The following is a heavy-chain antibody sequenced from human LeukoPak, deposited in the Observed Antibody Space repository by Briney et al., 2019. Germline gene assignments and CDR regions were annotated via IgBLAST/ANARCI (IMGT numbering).Heavy chain of an antibody. CDR1: GFTFSNYW. Sequence: PGGSLRLSCAAPGFTFSNYWMSWVRQAPGKGLECVANIKEDGSEKNYVDSVKGRFTTSRDNAKNSLYLQMNSLRAEDTAVYYCARYARGPLDWGQGTLVTVSS. D-gene: IGHD6-6*01. CDR3: ARYARGPLD. V-gene: IGHV3-7*01. CDR2: IKEDGSEK. J-gene: IGHJ4*02.